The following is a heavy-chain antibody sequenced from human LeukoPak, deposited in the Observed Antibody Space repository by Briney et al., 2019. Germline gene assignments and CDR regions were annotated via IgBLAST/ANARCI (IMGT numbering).Heavy chain of an antibody. Sequence: PGGSLRLSCAASGFTFAGYAMNWVRQAPGKGLEWISVVSGTGESKYYADSVKGRFTISRDNSKNTLFLQMNSLRAEDTAVYYCARDREGYGDFGDYWGQGTLVTVS. CDR1: GFTFAGYA. CDR2: VSGTGESK. D-gene: IGHD4-17*01. V-gene: IGHV3-23*01. J-gene: IGHJ4*02. CDR3: ARDREGYGDFGDY.